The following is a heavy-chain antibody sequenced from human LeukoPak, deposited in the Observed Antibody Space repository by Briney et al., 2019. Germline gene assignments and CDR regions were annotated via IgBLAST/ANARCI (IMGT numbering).Heavy chain of an antibody. CDR1: GFTFHTYG. Sequence: GGSLRLSCAASGFTFHTYGMNWVRQAPGKGLEWVSAITGSGGATYYADSVKGRFTVSRDNSKNTLFLQMNSLRADDTAVYFCASMWEGGYWGQGTLVTVSS. D-gene: IGHD1-26*01. J-gene: IGHJ4*02. CDR3: ASMWEGGY. V-gene: IGHV3-23*01. CDR2: ITGSGGAT.